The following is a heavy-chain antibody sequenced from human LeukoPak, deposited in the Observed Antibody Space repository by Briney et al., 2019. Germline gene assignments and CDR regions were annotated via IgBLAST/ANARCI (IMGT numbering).Heavy chain of an antibody. V-gene: IGHV4-34*01. CDR1: GGSFSGYY. CDR2: INHSGIT. J-gene: IGHJ6*02. CDR3: AREWVGDCSGGSCYIYYYYYGMDV. D-gene: IGHD2-15*01. Sequence: PSETPSLTCAVYGGSFSGYYWSWIRQPPGKGLEWIGEINHSGITNNNPSLKSRVTISVDTSKNQFSLKLSSVTAADTAVYYCAREWVGDCSGGSCYIYYYYYGMDVWGQGTTVTVSS.